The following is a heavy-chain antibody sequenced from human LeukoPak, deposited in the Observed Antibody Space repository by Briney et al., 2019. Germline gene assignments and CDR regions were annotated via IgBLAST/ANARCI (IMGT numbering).Heavy chain of an antibody. J-gene: IGHJ4*02. CDR1: GFTFSSYS. CDR3: ARVITMVRGGFFDY. Sequence: GGSLRLSCAASGFTFSSYSMTWVRQAPGKGLEWVSSISSSSSYIYYADSVKGRFTISRDNAKNSLYLQMNSLRAEDTAVYYCARVITMVRGGFFDYWGQGTLVTVSS. CDR2: ISSSSSYI. V-gene: IGHV3-21*01. D-gene: IGHD3-10*01.